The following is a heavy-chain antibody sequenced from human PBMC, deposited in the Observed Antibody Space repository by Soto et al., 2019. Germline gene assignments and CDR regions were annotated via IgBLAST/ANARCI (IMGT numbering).Heavy chain of an antibody. CDR2: IYFGGGT. CDR3: ARDHHRQIGTGGMGV. Sequence: QVQLQESGPGLVKPSETLSLTCTVSGDSISSYYWSWVRQPPGKGPEWIAYIYFGGGTYYNPSLKSRVTISQDTSTNQVSLKLTSVTAADTAVYYCARDHHRQIGTGGMGVLGQGTTVTVS. J-gene: IGHJ6*02. CDR1: GDSISSYY. D-gene: IGHD1-26*01. V-gene: IGHV4-59*01.